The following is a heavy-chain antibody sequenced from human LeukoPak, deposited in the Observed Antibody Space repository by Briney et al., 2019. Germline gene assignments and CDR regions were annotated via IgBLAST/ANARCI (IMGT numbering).Heavy chain of an antibody. D-gene: IGHD6-13*01. Sequence: SETLSLTCAVYGGSFSGYYWSWIRQPPGKGLEWIGEINHSGSTNYNPSLKSRVTISVDTSKNQFSLKLSSVTAADTAVYYCVRGAAAGKNNWFDPRGQGTLVTVSS. CDR3: VRGAAAGKNNWFDP. V-gene: IGHV4-34*01. J-gene: IGHJ5*02. CDR2: INHSGST. CDR1: GGSFSGYY.